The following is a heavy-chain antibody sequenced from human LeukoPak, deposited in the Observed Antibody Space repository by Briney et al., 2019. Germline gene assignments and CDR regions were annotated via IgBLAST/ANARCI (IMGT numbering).Heavy chain of an antibody. Sequence: ASVKVSCKASGYTFTGYYMHWVRQAPGQGLEWMGWINPNSGGTNYAQKFQGWVTMTRDTSISTAYMELSRLRSDDTAVYYCARGTGEQQLVYHFDYWGQGTLVTVSS. CDR3: ARGTGEQQLVYHFDY. D-gene: IGHD6-13*01. J-gene: IGHJ4*02. CDR2: INPNSGGT. V-gene: IGHV1-2*04. CDR1: GYTFTGYY.